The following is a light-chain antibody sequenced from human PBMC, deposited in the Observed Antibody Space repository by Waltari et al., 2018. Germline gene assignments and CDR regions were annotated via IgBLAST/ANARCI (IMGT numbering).Light chain of an antibody. CDR2: EVN. Sequence: QSALTQPPPVSGSPGQSITLSCTGSNCDGGRYKFVSWYQQHPGQVPKLIIYEVNRRPSGVSNRFSGSKSGNTASLTISGLQAEDEADYYCSSHTSSSTFVFGTGTKVDVL. J-gene: IGLJ1*01. CDR1: NCDGGRYKF. CDR3: SSHTSSSTFV. V-gene: IGLV2-14*01.